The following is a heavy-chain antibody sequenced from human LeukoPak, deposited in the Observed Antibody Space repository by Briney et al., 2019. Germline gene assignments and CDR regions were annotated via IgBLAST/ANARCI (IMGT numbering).Heavy chain of an antibody. V-gene: IGHV4-34*01. CDR2: INHSGST. CDR1: GGSFSGYY. Sequence: SETLSLTCAVYGGSFSGYYWSWIRQPPGKGLEWIGEINHSGSTNYSPSLKSRVTISVDTSKNQFSLKLSSVTAADTAVYYCARGPRITIFGVVIIRFDYWGQGTLVTVSS. CDR3: ARGPRITIFGVVIIRFDY. J-gene: IGHJ4*02. D-gene: IGHD3-3*01.